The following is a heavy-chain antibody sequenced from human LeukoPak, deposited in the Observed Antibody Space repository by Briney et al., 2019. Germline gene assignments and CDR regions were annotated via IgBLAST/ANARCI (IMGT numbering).Heavy chain of an antibody. Sequence: GGSLRLSCAASGFTFNKFAMSWVRQAPGKGPEWVSGICSSGATIFYADSVKGRFTISRDDSKNTVYLEMNNLTAEDTAIYYCAKISVGPLSRPTHVSLYYGMDVWGQGTTVTVSS. CDR3: AKISVGPLSRPTHVSLYYGMDV. D-gene: IGHD3-10*01. V-gene: IGHV3-23*01. CDR1: GFTFNKFA. J-gene: IGHJ6*02. CDR2: ICSSGATI.